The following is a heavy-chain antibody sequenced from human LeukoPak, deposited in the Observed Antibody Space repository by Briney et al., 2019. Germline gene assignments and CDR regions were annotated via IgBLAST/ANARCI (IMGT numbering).Heavy chain of an antibody. D-gene: IGHD6-19*01. CDR3: ARLKGYSSGWYPSYYFDY. J-gene: IGHJ4*02. CDR1: GGTFSSYA. Sequence: GSSVKVSCKASGGTFSSYAISWVRQAPGQGLEWVGGIIPIFGTANYAQKFQGRVTITTDESTSTAYMELSSLRSEDTAVYYCARLKGYSSGWYPSYYFDYWGQGTLVTVSS. CDR2: IIPIFGTA. V-gene: IGHV1-69*05.